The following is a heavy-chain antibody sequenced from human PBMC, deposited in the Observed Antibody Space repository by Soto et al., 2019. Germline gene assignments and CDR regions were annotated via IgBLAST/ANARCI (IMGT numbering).Heavy chain of an antibody. CDR1: GFTFSSYA. Sequence: GGSLRLSCAASGFTFSSYAMHWVRQAPGKGLEWVAVISYDGSNKYYADSVKGRFTISRDNSKNTLYLQMNSLRAEDTAVYYCARDVVGYYDSSGYPIQPDYWGQGTLVTVSS. V-gene: IGHV3-30-3*01. J-gene: IGHJ4*02. CDR2: ISYDGSNK. D-gene: IGHD3-22*01. CDR3: ARDVVGYYDSSGYPIQPDY.